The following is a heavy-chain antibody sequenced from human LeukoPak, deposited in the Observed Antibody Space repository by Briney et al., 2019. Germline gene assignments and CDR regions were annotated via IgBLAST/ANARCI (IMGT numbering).Heavy chain of an antibody. V-gene: IGHV3-23*01. CDR1: GFTFSTSS. D-gene: IGHD3-22*01. CDR2: ISGSGGST. J-gene: IGHJ4*02. CDR3: AKKYYYDSSGYYYDY. Sequence: PGGSLRLSCAVSGFTFSTSSMSWVRQAPGKGLEWVSAISGSGGSTYYADSVKGRFTISRDNSKNTLYLQMNSLRAEDTAVYYCAKKYYYDSSGYYYDYWGQGTLVTVSS.